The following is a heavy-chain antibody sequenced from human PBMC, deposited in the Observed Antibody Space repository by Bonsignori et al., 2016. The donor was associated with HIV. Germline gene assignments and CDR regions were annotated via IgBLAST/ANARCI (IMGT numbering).Heavy chain of an antibody. CDR3: AREGSYYRGDAFDI. CDR2: ISSSSSYI. V-gene: IGHV3-21*01. Sequence: VRQMPGKGLEWVSSISSSSSYIYYADSVKGRFTISRDNAKNSLYLQMNSLRAEDTAVYYCAREGSYYRGDAFDIWGQGTMVTVSS. D-gene: IGHD1-26*01. J-gene: IGHJ3*02.